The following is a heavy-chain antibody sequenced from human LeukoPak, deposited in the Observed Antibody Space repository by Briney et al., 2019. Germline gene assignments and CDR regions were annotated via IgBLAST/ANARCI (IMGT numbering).Heavy chain of an antibody. J-gene: IGHJ6*02. CDR1: GYTFTSYG. CDR3: ARDLLSVVVTENYYYGMDV. D-gene: IGHD2-21*02. V-gene: IGHV1-18*01. Sequence: ASVKVSCKASGYTFTSYGISWVRQAPGQGLEWMGWISAYNGNTNYAQKLQGRVTMTTDTSTSTAYMELRSLRSDDTAVYYCARDLLSVVVTENYYYGMDVWGQGTTVTVSS. CDR2: ISAYNGNT.